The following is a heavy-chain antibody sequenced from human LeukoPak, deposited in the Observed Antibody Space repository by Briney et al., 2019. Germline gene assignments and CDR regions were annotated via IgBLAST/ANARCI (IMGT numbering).Heavy chain of an antibody. CDR3: ARLSLEAFDI. CDR1: GGSFSGYY. J-gene: IGHJ3*02. V-gene: IGHV4-34*01. Sequence: SETPSLTCAVYGGSFSGYYWSWIRQPPGKGLEWIGEINHSGSTNYNPSLKSRVTISVDTSKNQFSLKLSSVTAADTAVYYYARLSLEAFDIWGQGTMVTVSS. CDR2: INHSGST.